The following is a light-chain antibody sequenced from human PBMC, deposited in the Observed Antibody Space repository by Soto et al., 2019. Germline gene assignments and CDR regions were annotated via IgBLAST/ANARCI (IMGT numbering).Light chain of an antibody. V-gene: IGLV2-23*03. CDR1: SSDVGSYNL. CDR3: CSYAGSSTFANYV. J-gene: IGLJ1*01. Sequence: QSALTRPASVSGSPGQSITISCTGTSSDVGSYNLVSWYQQHPGKAPKLMIYEGSKRPSGVSNRFSGSKSGNTASLTISGLQAEDEADYYCCSYAGSSTFANYVFGTGTKVTVL. CDR2: EGS.